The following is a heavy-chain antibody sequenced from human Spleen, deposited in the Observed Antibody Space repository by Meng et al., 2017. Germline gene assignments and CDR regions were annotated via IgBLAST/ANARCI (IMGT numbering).Heavy chain of an antibody. J-gene: IGHJ4*02. CDR1: GYIFTGYC. D-gene: IGHD6-13*01. Sequence: ASVKVSCKASGYIFTGYCMHWVRQAPGQGLEWMGRINPNSGGTNYAQKFQGRVTMTGDTSISTAYMELSGLRSDDTAMYYCARDEDISAAGKLFGDYWGQGTLVTVSS. V-gene: IGHV1-2*06. CDR2: INPNSGGT. CDR3: ARDEDISAAGKLFGDY.